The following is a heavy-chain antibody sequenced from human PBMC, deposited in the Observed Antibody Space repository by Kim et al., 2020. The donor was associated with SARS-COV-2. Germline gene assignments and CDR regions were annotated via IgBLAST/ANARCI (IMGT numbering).Heavy chain of an antibody. J-gene: IGHJ2*01. Sequence: GRFTITRDNAKNSLYLQMNSLRAEDTAVYYCARDTGYCSGGSCYRWYFDLWGRGTLVTVSS. D-gene: IGHD2-15*01. CDR3: ARDTGYCSGGSCYRWYFDL. V-gene: IGHV3-11*05.